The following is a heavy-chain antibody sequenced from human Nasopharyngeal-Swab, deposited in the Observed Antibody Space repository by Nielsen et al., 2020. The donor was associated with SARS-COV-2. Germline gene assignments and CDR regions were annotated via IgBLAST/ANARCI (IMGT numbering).Heavy chain of an antibody. Sequence: WIRQPPGKGLEWVSVIYSGGSTYYADSVKGRFTISRDNAKNSLYLQMNSLRAEDTAVYYCARVSTSNYYYYYGMDVWGQGTMVTVSS. J-gene: IGHJ6*02. D-gene: IGHD4-11*01. V-gene: IGHV3-53*01. CDR3: ARVSTSNYYYYYGMDV. CDR2: IYSGGST.